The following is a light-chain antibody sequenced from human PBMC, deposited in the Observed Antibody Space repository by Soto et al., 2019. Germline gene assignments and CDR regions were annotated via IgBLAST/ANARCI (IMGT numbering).Light chain of an antibody. CDR1: SSDVGGYNF. V-gene: IGLV2-8*01. Sequence: QSALAQPPSASGSPGQSVTISCTGTSSDVGGYNFVSWYQQHPGRAPKLIIYEVSKRPSGVPDRFSGSKSGNTASLTVSRLQAEDEADYYFNSYVATTKFVFGTGTKVTVL. CDR2: EVS. J-gene: IGLJ1*01. CDR3: NSYVATTKFV.